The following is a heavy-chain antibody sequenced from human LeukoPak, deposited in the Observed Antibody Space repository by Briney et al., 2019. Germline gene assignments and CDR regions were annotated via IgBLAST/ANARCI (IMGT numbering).Heavy chain of an antibody. J-gene: IGHJ3*02. CDR3: ARGVSGTGPDI. Sequence: QPGGSLRLSCAASGFTFSSYWMHWVRQAPGKGLVWVSRIKTDGSSTDYAASVKGRFTISRDNAKNTMYLQMNSLRAEDTAVYYCARGVSGTGPDIWGLGTMVTVSS. D-gene: IGHD5/OR15-5a*01. V-gene: IGHV3-74*01. CDR2: IKTDGSST. CDR1: GFTFSSYW.